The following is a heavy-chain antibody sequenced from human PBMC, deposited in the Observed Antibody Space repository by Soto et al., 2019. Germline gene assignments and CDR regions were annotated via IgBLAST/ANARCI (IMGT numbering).Heavy chain of an antibody. CDR1: GNTFSTYT. V-gene: IGHV1-69*08. CDR3: ARGHNDYEDY. Sequence: QVPLVQSGPEVKKPGSSVKVSCKASGNTFSTYTINWVRQAPGQGLEWLGRVIPPFDKTDYAQKFQGRVTITADKSTSTAYLELGSLRSEDTAVYYCARGHNDYEDYWAQGTLVTVSS. CDR2: VIPPFDKT. J-gene: IGHJ4*02. D-gene: IGHD4-17*01.